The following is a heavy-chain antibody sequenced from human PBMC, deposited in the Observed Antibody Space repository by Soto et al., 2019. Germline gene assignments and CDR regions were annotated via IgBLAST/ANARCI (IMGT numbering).Heavy chain of an antibody. J-gene: IGHJ4*02. CDR3: ARHGDYFFDF. CDR1: GASVSSANW. CDR2: MHPSGNT. V-gene: IGHV4-4*01. Sequence: QVQLQESGPGLLKPSGTLFLPCAVSGASVSSANWWSWVRQPPGKGLEWIGAMHPSGNTNYNPSLRSPVSVSVDKSKNQLTLHLNSLTAADTAVYCCARHGDYFFDFWGQGTLVTVSS. D-gene: IGHD2-21*01.